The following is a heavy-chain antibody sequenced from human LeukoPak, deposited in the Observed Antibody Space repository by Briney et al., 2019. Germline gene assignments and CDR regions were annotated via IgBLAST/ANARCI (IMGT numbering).Heavy chain of an antibody. CDR2: INHSGST. Sequence: PSETLSLTCSVSGYSISSGYYWGWIRQPPGKGLEWIGEINHSGSTNYNPSLKSRVTISVDTSKNQFSLKLSSVTAADTAVYYCARHPYRTTVTPHPFDYWGQGTLVTVSS. J-gene: IGHJ4*02. D-gene: IGHD4-17*01. CDR1: GYSISSGYY. CDR3: ARHPYRTTVTPHPFDY. V-gene: IGHV4-38-2*02.